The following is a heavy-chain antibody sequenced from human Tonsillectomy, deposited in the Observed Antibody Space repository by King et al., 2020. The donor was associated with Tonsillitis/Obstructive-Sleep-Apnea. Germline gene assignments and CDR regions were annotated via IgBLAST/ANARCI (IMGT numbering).Heavy chain of an antibody. V-gene: IGHV3-23*04. D-gene: IGHD1-26*01. J-gene: IGHJ4*02. CDR1: GFTFSNYA. CDR3: MRGGWGTRFDY. CDR2: ITDSGGST. Sequence: VQLVEYGGGLVQPGGSLRLSCAASGFTFSNYAMSWVRQAPGKGLEWVSTITDSGGSTYYADSVKGRFTISRDNSKITLYLQMNSLRAEDTAIYYCMRGGWGTRFDYWGQGTLVTVSS.